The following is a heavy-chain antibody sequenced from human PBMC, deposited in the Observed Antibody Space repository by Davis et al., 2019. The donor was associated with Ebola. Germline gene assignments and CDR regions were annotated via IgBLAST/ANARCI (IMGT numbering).Heavy chain of an antibody. J-gene: IGHJ1*01. CDR3: ARQRGQQLGYFQH. D-gene: IGHD6-13*01. Sequence: MPSETLSLTCTVSGDSISSFYWSWIRQPPGKGLEWIAYIYHSGNTNYNPSLKSRVTISVDTSKNQFSLKLSSVTAADTAVYYCARQRGQQLGYFQHWGQGTLVTVSS. CDR1: GDSISSFY. V-gene: IGHV4-59*08. CDR2: IYHSGNT.